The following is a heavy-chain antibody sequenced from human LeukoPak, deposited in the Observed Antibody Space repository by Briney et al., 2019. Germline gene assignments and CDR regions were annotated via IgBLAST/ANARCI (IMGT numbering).Heavy chain of an antibody. J-gene: IGHJ5*02. Sequence: ASVKVSCKASGYTFTSYGISWVRQAPGQGLEWMGWINPNSGGTNYAQKFQGRVTMTRDTSISTAYMELSRLRSDDTAVYYCARDTEWPLNWFDPWGQGTLVTVSS. CDR3: ARDTEWPLNWFDP. CDR2: INPNSGGT. V-gene: IGHV1-2*02. D-gene: IGHD3-3*01. CDR1: GYTFTSYG.